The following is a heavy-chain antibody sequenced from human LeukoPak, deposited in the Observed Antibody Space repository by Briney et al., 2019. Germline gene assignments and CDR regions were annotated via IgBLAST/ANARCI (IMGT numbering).Heavy chain of an antibody. Sequence: ASETLSLTCAVYGGSFSGYYWSWIRQPPGKGLEWIGEINHSGSTNYNPSLKSRVTISVDTSKNQFSLKLSSVTAADTAVYYCARPDYGSGSYYFDYWGQGTLVTVSS. V-gene: IGHV4-34*01. CDR3: ARPDYGSGSYYFDY. CDR2: INHSGST. J-gene: IGHJ4*02. CDR1: GGSFSGYY. D-gene: IGHD3-10*01.